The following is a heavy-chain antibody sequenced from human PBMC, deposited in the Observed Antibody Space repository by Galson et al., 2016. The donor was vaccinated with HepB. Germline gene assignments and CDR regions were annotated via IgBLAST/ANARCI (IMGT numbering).Heavy chain of an antibody. CDR1: GGSINHYY. J-gene: IGHJ5*02. V-gene: IGHV4-59*01. Sequence: ETLSLTCTVSGGSINHYYWSWLRQPPGKALEWIGYIYYLGSTKYNPSLKSRVSMSVDTSKNQFSLRLTSMTASDTAVYFCAKGGLVNGIIAPWGHGTLVTVSS. CDR3: AKGGLVNGIIAP. D-gene: IGHD2-8*01. CDR2: IYYLGST.